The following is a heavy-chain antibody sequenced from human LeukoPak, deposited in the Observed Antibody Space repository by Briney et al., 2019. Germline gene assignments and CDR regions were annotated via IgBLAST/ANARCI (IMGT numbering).Heavy chain of an antibody. CDR3: ARDASWAWGIAKRTGEPWFDY. J-gene: IGHJ4*02. Sequence: GGSLRLSCAASGFTVSSNYMSWVRQAPGKGLEWVSVIYSGGSTYYADSVKGRFTISRDNSKNTLYLQMNSLRAEDTAVYYCARDASWAWGIAKRTGEPWFDYWGQGTLVTVSS. D-gene: IGHD6-13*01. V-gene: IGHV3-66*02. CDR1: GFTVSSNY. CDR2: IYSGGST.